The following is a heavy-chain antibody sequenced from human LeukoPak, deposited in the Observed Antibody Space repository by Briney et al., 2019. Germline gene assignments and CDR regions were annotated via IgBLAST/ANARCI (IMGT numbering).Heavy chain of an antibody. J-gene: IGHJ5*02. Sequence: SETLSLTCTVSGGSISSYYWSWIRQPPGKGLEWIGYIYYSGSTNHNPSLKSRVTISVDTSKNQFSLKLSSVTAADTAVYYCARGTVTTWAWFDPWGQGTLVTVSS. D-gene: IGHD4-11*01. CDR2: IYYSGST. V-gene: IGHV4-59*01. CDR1: GGSISSYY. CDR3: ARGTVTTWAWFDP.